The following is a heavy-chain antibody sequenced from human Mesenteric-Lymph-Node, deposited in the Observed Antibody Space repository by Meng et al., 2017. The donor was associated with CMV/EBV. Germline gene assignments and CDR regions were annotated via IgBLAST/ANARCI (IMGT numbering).Heavy chain of an antibody. Sequence: GESLKISCAASGFTFSSYGMHWVRQAPGKGLEWVAFIRYDGSNKYYADSVKGRFTISRDNSKNTLYLQMNSLRAEDTAVYYCAKGGRIAARPGGMDVWGQGTTVTVSS. CDR3: AKGGRIAARPGGMDV. CDR1: GFTFSSYG. V-gene: IGHV3-30*02. CDR2: IRYDGSNK. D-gene: IGHD6-6*01. J-gene: IGHJ6*02.